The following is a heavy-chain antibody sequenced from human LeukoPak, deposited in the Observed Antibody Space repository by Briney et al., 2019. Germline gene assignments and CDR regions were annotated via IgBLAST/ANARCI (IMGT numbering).Heavy chain of an antibody. CDR1: GFTVSSNY. CDR3: ARGALYQYYMDV. CDR2: IYSGGDT. J-gene: IGHJ6*03. Sequence: PGGSLRLSCAASGFTVSSNYMSWVRQVPGKGLEWVSIIYSGGDTYYADSVEGRFTISRDNAKNTLYLQMNSLRADDTAVYYCARGALYQYYMDVWGKGTTVTVSS. V-gene: IGHV3-66*01.